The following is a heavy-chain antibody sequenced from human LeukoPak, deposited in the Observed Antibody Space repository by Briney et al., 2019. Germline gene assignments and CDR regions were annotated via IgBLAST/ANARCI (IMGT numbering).Heavy chain of an antibody. CDR2: IRPKSRST. Sequence: GSVTVSFMATVCTFSDYYMHWLRQAPGRGLAWIAWIRPKSRSTNNVQKFQGTVTVTRDTSISTDYMEISGLTSHDTALYYCAREPSGSGGYDYWGQGTLVTVSS. J-gene: IGHJ4*02. CDR3: AREPSGSGGYDY. CDR1: VCTFSDYY. D-gene: IGHD3-10*01. V-gene: IGHV1-2*02.